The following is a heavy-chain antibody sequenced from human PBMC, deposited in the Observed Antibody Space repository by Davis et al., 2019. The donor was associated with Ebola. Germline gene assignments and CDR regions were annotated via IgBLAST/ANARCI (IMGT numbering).Heavy chain of an antibody. Sequence: MPSETLSLTCTVSGGSISSYYWSWIRQPPGKGLEWIGHIYYSGSTNYNPSLKSRVTISVDTSKNQFSLKLSSVTAADTAVYYCARGGYGGYRAYDYWGQGTLVTVSS. J-gene: IGHJ4*02. CDR2: IYYSGST. CDR1: GGSISSYY. CDR3: ARGGYGGYRAYDY. D-gene: IGHD5-12*01. V-gene: IGHV4-59*12.